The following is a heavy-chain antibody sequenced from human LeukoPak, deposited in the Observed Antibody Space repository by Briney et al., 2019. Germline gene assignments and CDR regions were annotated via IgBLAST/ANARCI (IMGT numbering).Heavy chain of an antibody. CDR3: ARDGGYCSGGTCYSTH. J-gene: IGHJ4*02. CDR1: GFTFSSYW. CDR2: IKQDGSEK. D-gene: IGHD2-15*01. V-gene: IGHV3-7*03. Sequence: PGGSLRLSCEASGFTFSSYWMNWVRQAPGKGLEWVANIKQDGSEKYYVDSVKGRFTISRDNAKNSLYLQMNCLRAEDTAVYYCARDGGYCSGGTCYSTHWGQGTLVTVSP.